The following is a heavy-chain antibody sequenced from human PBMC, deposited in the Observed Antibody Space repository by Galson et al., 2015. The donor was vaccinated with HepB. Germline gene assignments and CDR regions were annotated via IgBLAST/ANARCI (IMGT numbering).Heavy chain of an antibody. CDR3: VFLRGQDLKPLDY. Sequence: SLRLSCAASGFTFSSDSMTWVRQAPGQGLEWVSYINSNSRYIYYTDSMKGRFTISRDNAKNSLYLQMNSLRVEDTAVYYCVFLRGQDLKPLDYWGQGTLVTVSS. V-gene: IGHV3-21*01. D-gene: IGHD5-12*01. J-gene: IGHJ4*02. CDR2: INSNSRYI. CDR1: GFTFSSDS.